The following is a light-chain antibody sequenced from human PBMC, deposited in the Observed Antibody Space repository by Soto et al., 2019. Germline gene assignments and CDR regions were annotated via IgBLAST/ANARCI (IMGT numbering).Light chain of an antibody. CDR1: QSVRTK. Sequence: EIVMTPSPATLSVSPGEGATLSCRASQSVRTKLAWYQQKAGQAPRLLIYGASTRATGVSDRFSGSGSGTEYTLTISSLQSEDFAVYYCQQYDTWPSITFGQGTRLEIK. CDR2: GAS. J-gene: IGKJ5*01. V-gene: IGKV3-15*01. CDR3: QQYDTWPSIT.